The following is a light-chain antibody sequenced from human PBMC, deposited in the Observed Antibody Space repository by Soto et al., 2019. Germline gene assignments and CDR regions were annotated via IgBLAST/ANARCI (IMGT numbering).Light chain of an antibody. CDR1: QSVSSNY. V-gene: IGKV3-20*01. J-gene: IGKJ1*01. CDR3: QQYGSSPTT. Sequence: EIVLTQSPGTLSLSPCERSTLSCRASQSVSSNYLAWYQQKPGQAPRLLIYGASSRATGIPARFSGSGSGTDFTLTISRLEPEDFAVYYCQQYGSSPTTFGQGTKVDIK. CDR2: GAS.